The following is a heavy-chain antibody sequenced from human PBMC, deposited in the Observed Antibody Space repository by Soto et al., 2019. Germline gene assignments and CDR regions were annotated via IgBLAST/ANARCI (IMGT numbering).Heavy chain of an antibody. CDR2: IDPSDSYT. D-gene: IGHD2-2*01. CDR3: ARQLEYCSSTSCSKGYYGMDV. Sequence: PGESLKISCQGSGYSFTSYWISWVRQMPGKGLEWMGRIDPSDSYTNYSPSFQGHVTISADKSISTAYLQWSSLKASDTAMYYCARQLEYCSSTSCSKGYYGMDVWGQGTTVTVSS. CDR1: GYSFTSYW. V-gene: IGHV5-10-1*01. J-gene: IGHJ6*02.